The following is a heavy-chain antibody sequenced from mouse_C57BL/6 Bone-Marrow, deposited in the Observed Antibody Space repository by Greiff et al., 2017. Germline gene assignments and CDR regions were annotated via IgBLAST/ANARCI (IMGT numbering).Heavy chain of an antibody. CDR3: ARTIYDGYYYLDY. Sequence: QVQLQQSGPGLVQPSQSLSITCTVSGFSLTSYGVHWVRQSPGKGLEWLGVIWSGGSTDYNAAFISRLSISKDNSKSHVFFKMNSLQADDTAIYYCARTIYDGYYYLDYWGQGTTLTVSS. J-gene: IGHJ2*01. CDR2: IWSGGST. D-gene: IGHD2-3*01. CDR1: GFSLTSYG. V-gene: IGHV2-2*01.